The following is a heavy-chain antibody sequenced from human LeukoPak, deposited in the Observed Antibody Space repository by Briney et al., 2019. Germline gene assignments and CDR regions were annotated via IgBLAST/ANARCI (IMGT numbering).Heavy chain of an antibody. D-gene: IGHD3-9*01. CDR2: FDPEDGET. CDR1: GYTLTELS. V-gene: IGHV1-24*01. Sequence: ASVKVSCKVSGYTLTELSMHWVRQAPGKGLEWMGRFDPEDGETIYAQKFQGRVTMTADTSTDTVYMELSRLRSDDTAVYYCARPVDDILTGYYPDNPFDYWGQGTLVTVSS. CDR3: ARPVDDILTGYYPDNPFDY. J-gene: IGHJ4*02.